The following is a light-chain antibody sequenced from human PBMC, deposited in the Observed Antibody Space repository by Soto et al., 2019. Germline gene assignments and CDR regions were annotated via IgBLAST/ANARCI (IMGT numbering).Light chain of an antibody. CDR3: QHYGSSPPMYT. Sequence: EIVLTQSPGTLPLSPGASATLSCRASQSVSSRYLAWYQQKPGQAPRLLIYGASSRATGIPDRISGSGSGTDFTLTISRLEPEDFAVYYCQHYGSSPPMYTFGQGTILEIK. J-gene: IGKJ2*01. CDR1: QSVSSRY. V-gene: IGKV3-20*01. CDR2: GAS.